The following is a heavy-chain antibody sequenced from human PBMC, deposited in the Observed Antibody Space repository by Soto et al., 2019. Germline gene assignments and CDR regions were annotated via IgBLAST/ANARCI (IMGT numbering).Heavy chain of an antibody. D-gene: IGHD3-3*01. J-gene: IGHJ6*02. CDR2: IYATGTT. CDR1: GFTFSSNY. CDR3: ARGHPEYDFSSAYTFYYYGMDV. V-gene: IGHV3-66*01. Sequence: VQLVESGGGVVQPGKSLRLSCAASGFTFSSNYMSWVRQAPGKGLEWVSVIYATGTTSYADSVKGRFTISRDKSKNTVYLHMNSLRAEDTAVYYCARGHPEYDFSSAYTFYYYGMDVWGQGTTVTVSS.